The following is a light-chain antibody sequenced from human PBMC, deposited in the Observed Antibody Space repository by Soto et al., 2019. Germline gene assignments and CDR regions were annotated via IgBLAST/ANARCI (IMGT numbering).Light chain of an antibody. V-gene: IGKV3-15*01. CDR1: QSVYNN. Sequence: EKMTTQSRATQAVSPGGRATLSCRASQSVYNNLAWYQQKPGQAPRLLIYGASTRATGIPARFSGSGSGTEFTLTISSLQSEDFAVYFCQQYNNWPPVTFGPGTKVDIK. CDR2: GAS. J-gene: IGKJ3*01. CDR3: QQYNNWPPVT.